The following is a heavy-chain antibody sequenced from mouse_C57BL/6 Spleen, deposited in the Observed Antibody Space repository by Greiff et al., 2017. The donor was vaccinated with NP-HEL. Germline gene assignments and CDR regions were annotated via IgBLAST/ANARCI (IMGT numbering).Heavy chain of an antibody. Sequence: VQLQQSGAELVRPGTSVKVSCKASGYAFTNYLIEWVKQRPGQGLEWIGVINPGSGGTNYNEKFKGKVTLTADKSSSTAYMQLSSLTSEDSAVYFCARGGMDYWGQGTSVTVSS. V-gene: IGHV1-54*01. CDR1: GYAFTNYL. CDR3: ARGGMDY. J-gene: IGHJ4*01. CDR2: INPGSGGT.